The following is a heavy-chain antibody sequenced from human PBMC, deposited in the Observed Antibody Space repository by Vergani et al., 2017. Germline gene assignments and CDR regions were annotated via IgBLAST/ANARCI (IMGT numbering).Heavy chain of an antibody. Sequence: QVQLVQSGAEVKKPGSSVKVSCKASGDTFSSYAINWARQAPGQGLEWMGRIVPIPGTTNYAQKFQGRVTITADEFTNTAYMELSSLRSEDTAMYYCASREHYDESGPRRAFDIWGKGTMVTVSS. J-gene: IGHJ3*02. CDR3: ASREHYDESGPRRAFDI. D-gene: IGHD3-3*01. CDR1: GDTFSSYA. V-gene: IGHV1-69*11. CDR2: IVPIPGTT.